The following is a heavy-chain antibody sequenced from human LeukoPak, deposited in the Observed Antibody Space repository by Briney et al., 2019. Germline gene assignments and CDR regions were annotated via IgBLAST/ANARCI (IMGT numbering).Heavy chain of an antibody. CDR3: ARDGYFIPLFDY. D-gene: IGHD3-22*01. Sequence: GGSLRLACAASAFTFSSYGMSWVRQAPEKGLEWVSAISGSGGSTYYADSVKGRFTISRDNSKNTLYLQMNSLRAEDTAVYYCARDGYFIPLFDYWGQGTLVTVSS. CDR1: AFTFSSYG. CDR2: ISGSGGST. J-gene: IGHJ4*02. V-gene: IGHV3-23*01.